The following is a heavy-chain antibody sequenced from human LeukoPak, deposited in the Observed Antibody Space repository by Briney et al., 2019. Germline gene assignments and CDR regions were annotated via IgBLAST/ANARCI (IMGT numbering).Heavy chain of an antibody. V-gene: IGHV3-23*01. CDR2: ISGSGSST. CDR3: ARVLAVAGRVDY. J-gene: IGHJ4*02. Sequence: GGSLRLSCAASGFTFSSYAMSWVRQAPGKGLEWVSAISGSGSSTYHADSVKGRFTISRDNSKNTLYLQMNSLRAEDTAVYYCARVLAVAGRVDYWGQGTLVTVSS. CDR1: GFTFSSYA. D-gene: IGHD6-19*01.